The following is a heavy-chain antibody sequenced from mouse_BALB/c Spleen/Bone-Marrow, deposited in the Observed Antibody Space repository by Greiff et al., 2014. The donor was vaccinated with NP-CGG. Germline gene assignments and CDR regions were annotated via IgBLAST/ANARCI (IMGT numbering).Heavy chain of an antibody. CDR3: ARHYGYVDAMDY. Sequence: VQLKESGGGLVKPGESLKFSCAASGITVSSYTMSWVRQTPEKRLEWVASITGGGTTYYPDSVKGRFTISRDNARNILYLQVSSLRSEDTATYYCARHYGYVDAMDYWGQGTSVTVSS. CDR1: GITVSSYT. CDR2: ITGGGTT. J-gene: IGHJ4*01. V-gene: IGHV5-6-5*01. D-gene: IGHD1-2*01.